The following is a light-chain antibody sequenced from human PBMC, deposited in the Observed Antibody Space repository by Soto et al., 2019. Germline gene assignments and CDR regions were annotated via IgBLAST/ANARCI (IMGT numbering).Light chain of an antibody. CDR3: CSYAGSSTYV. CDR1: SSDVGSYNL. V-gene: IGLV2-23*01. J-gene: IGLJ1*01. Sequence: QSVLTQPASVSVSPGQSITISFTGTSSDVGSYNLVSWYQQHPGKAPKLMIYEGSKRPSGVSNRFSGSKSGNTASLTISGLQAEDEADYYCCSYAGSSTYVFGTGTKVTVL. CDR2: EGS.